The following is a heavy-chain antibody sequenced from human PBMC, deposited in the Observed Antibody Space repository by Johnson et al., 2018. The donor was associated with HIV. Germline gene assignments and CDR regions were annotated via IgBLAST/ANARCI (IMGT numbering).Heavy chain of an antibody. Sequence: QVQLVESGGGLVQPGGSLRLSCAVSGFTFSDHYMSWIRQAPGKGLEWVSYYVDSVKGRFTISRDNAKNSVYLQMNSLRAEDPAVYYCAIGTLAAFDIWGQGTMVTVSS. CDR3: AIGTLAAFDI. J-gene: IGHJ3*02. CDR1: GFTFSDHY. V-gene: IGHV3-11*05. D-gene: IGHD2-2*01.